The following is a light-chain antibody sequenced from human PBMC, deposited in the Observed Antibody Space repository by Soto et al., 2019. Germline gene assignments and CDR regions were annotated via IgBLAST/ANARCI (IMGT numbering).Light chain of an antibody. J-gene: IGLJ3*02. CDR1: SSNIGAGYD. V-gene: IGLV1-40*01. Sequence: QSVLTQPPSVSGAPGQRVTIFCTGSSSNIGAGYDVHWYQQFPGTAPKLLIYGNNNRPSGVPDRFSASKSGTSASLAITGLQAEDESDYYCQSYDSSLSGWVFGGGTKVTVL. CDR3: QSYDSSLSGWV. CDR2: GNN.